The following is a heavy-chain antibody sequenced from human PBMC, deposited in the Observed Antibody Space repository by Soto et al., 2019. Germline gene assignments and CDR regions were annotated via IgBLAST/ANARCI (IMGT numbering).Heavy chain of an antibody. D-gene: IGHD2-21*02. V-gene: IGHV3-21*01. CDR2: ISSSSSYI. Sequence: EAQLVESGGGLVKPGGSLRLSCAASGFTFSSYSMNWVRQAPGKGLEWVSSISSSSSYIYYADSVKGRFTISRDNAKNSLYLQMNSLRAEDTAVYYCARDPGTVVTFDYWGQGTLVTVSS. J-gene: IGHJ4*02. CDR3: ARDPGTVVTFDY. CDR1: GFTFSSYS.